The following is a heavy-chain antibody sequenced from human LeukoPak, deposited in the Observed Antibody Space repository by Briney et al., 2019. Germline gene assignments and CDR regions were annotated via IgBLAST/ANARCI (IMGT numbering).Heavy chain of an antibody. CDR2: INHSGST. CDR3: ARSLELWFGESNFDY. CDR1: GGSFSSYY. D-gene: IGHD3-10*01. V-gene: IGHV4-34*01. J-gene: IGHJ4*02. Sequence: SETLSLTCAVYGGSFSSYYWSWLRQPPGKGLEWIGQINHSGSTNYNPSLKSRVTMSVDTSKKYFSLKLSSVTAADTAVYYCARSLELWFGESNFDYWGQGTLVTVSS.